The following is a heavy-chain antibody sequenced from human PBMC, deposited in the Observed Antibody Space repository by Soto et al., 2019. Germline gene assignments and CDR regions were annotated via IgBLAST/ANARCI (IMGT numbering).Heavy chain of an antibody. D-gene: IGHD1-26*01. CDR1: GGSISSSNW. J-gene: IGHJ6*02. Sequence: SETLSLTCAVSGGSISSSNWWSWVRQPPGKGLEWIGEIYHSGSTNYNPSLKSRVTISVDKSKNQFSLKLSSVTAADTAVYYCAKVSGSYYYGMDVWGQGTTVTSP. CDR3: AKVSGSYYYGMDV. CDR2: IYHSGST. V-gene: IGHV4-4*02.